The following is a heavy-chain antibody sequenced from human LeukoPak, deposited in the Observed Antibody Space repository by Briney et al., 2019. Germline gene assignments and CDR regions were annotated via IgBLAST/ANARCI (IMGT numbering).Heavy chain of an antibody. J-gene: IGHJ2*01. Sequence: SETLSLTCTVSGGSISSYYWSWIRQPPGKGLEWIGYIYYSGSTNYNPSLKSRVTMSVDTSKNQFSLKLSSVTAADTAVYYCARLYCSSTSCHYWHFDLWGRGTLVTVSS. CDR3: ARLYCSSTSCHYWHFDL. CDR1: GGSISSYY. D-gene: IGHD2-2*01. V-gene: IGHV4-59*12. CDR2: IYYSGST.